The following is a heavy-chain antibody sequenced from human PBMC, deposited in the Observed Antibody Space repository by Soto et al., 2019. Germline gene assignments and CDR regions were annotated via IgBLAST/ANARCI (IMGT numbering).Heavy chain of an antibody. CDR2: VISASGSV. J-gene: IGHJ1*01. D-gene: IGHD5-18*01. CDR1: GRIFSGFP. CDR3: ARVGSRDAYNYVLDQ. Sequence: QVQVVQSGAEVKKPGSSVKISCKASGRIFSGFPTSWVRQVPGQGLEWMGGVISASGSVTYAPKFQGRVTMTAVNAAGIGYMELTSLTSEDTAIYYCARVGSRDAYNYVLDQWGPGTMVTVSS. V-gene: IGHV1-69*06.